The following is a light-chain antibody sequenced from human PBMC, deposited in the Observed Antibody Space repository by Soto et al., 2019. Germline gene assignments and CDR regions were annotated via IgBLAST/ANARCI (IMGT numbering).Light chain of an antibody. CDR2: NNH. J-gene: IGLJ1*01. V-gene: IGLV1-47*01. CDR1: SSNIGSNY. CDR3: ASWDDSLNGHV. Sequence: QSVLTQPPSASGTPGQRVTISCSGSSSNIGSNYVYWYLQLPGTAPKLLIYNNHQRPSGVPDRFSASKSGTSASLAISGLRSEDEADYYCASWDDSLNGHVFGTGTKVTVL.